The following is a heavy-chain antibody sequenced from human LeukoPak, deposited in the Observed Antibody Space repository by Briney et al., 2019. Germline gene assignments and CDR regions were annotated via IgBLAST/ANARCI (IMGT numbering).Heavy chain of an antibody. CDR3: ARGTVTTYYFDY. D-gene: IGHD4-17*01. Sequence: SETLSLTCTVSGGSISSSYWSWIRQPPGKGLQWLGYIYYSGSTNYDPSLKSRITISVDTSKNQFSLRLTSVTAADTAVYYCARGTVTTYYFDYWGQGSLVTVSS. CDR1: GGSISSSY. V-gene: IGHV4-59*01. CDR2: IYYSGST. J-gene: IGHJ4*02.